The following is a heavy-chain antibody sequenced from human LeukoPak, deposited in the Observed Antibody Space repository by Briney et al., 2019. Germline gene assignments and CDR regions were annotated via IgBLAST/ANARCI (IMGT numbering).Heavy chain of an antibody. J-gene: IGHJ6*02. CDR1: GFTFSSYD. CDR3: AKDEYYDFWSGYSFYYYYGMDV. Sequence: PGGSLRLSCAASGFTFSSYDMHWVRQAPGKGLEWVAVISYDGSNKYYADSVNGRFTISRDNSKNTPYLQMNSLRADDTAVYYCAKDEYYDFWSGYSFYYYYGMDVWGQGTTVTVSS. V-gene: IGHV3-30*18. CDR2: ISYDGSNK. D-gene: IGHD3-3*01.